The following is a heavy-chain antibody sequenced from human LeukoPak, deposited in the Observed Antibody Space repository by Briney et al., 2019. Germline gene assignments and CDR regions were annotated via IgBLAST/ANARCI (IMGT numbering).Heavy chain of an antibody. CDR2: IYYSGST. Sequence: KPSQTLSLTCNVSGGSISSGGYYWSWIRQHPGKGLEWIGYIYYSGSTYYNPSLKSRVTISVDTSKNQFSLKLSSVTAADTAVYYCARDYYDSSGYFDYWGQGTLVTVSS. CDR3: ARDYYDSSGYFDY. D-gene: IGHD3-22*01. J-gene: IGHJ4*02. CDR1: GGSISSGGYY. V-gene: IGHV4-31*03.